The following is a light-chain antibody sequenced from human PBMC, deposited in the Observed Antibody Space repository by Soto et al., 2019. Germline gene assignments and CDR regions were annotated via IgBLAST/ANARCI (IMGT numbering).Light chain of an antibody. V-gene: IGLV2-14*01. CDR3: SSYASSSTWV. CDR2: EVS. CDR1: SSDVGGYNY. Sequence: QSALTQPASVSGSPGQSITISCTGTSSDVGGYNYVSWYQQHPGKAPKLMIYEVSYRPSGVSNRFSGSKSANTASLTISGSQAEDEADYYCSSYASSSTWVFGGGTKVTVL. J-gene: IGLJ3*02.